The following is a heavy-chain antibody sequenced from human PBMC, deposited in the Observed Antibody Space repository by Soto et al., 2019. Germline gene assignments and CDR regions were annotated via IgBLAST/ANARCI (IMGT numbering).Heavy chain of an antibody. CDR2: INWNSGNI. D-gene: IGHD1-7*01. CDR3: AKGHRYNWNYNDWFDP. V-gene: IGHV3-9*01. CDR1: GFNFDDYA. Sequence: DVQLVESGGGLVQPGRSLRLSCAASGFNFDDYAMHWVRQAPGKGLEWVSGINWNSGNIDYADSVKGRFTISRDNAKNSLYLQMNSLRPEDTAFYYCAKGHRYNWNYNDWFDPWGQGTLVTVSS. J-gene: IGHJ5*02.